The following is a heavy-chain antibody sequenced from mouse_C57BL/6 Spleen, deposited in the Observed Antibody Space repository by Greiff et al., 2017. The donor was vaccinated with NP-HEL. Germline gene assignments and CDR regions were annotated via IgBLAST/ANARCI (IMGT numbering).Heavy chain of an antibody. CDR3: THYGNYDGWFAY. CDR2: IDPETGGS. J-gene: IGHJ3*01. V-gene: IGHV1-15*01. CDR1: GYTFTDYE. D-gene: IGHD2-1*01. Sequence: VQLKQSGAELVRPGASVTLSCKASGYTFTDYEMHWVKLTHVHGLEWIGAIDPETGGSAYNQKFKGTAIRNADKSTSTDYMELRRLTSEASAVYYGTHYGNYDGWFAYWGKGTLVTVSA.